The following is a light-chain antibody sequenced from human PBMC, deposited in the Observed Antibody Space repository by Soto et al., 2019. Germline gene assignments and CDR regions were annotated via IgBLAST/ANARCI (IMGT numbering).Light chain of an antibody. J-gene: IGLJ2*01. CDR3: SSYTTIGALV. CDR2: EVS. V-gene: IGLV2-14*01. CDR1: SSDVGGYNY. Sequence: QSALTQPASVSGSPGQSITISCTGTSSDVGGYNYVSWYQQHPGKAPKLMIYEVSNRPSGVSNRFSGSKSGNTASLTISGLQAEDEADYYCSSYTTIGALVFGGGTQLTVL.